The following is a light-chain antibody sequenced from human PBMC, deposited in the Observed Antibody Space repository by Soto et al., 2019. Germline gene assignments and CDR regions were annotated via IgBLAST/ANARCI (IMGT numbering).Light chain of an antibody. CDR1: QGLSSY. Sequence: DIQMTQSPSSLSASVGDRVIITCRASQGLSSYLAWYQQKRGKAPNVLIYAASTLHSGVPSRFSGSGSGTEFTNTMSDVQPEDFETCCCHKYYSSPETFGQGTKVEI. CDR2: AAS. V-gene: IGKV1-27*01. J-gene: IGKJ1*01. CDR3: HKYYSSPET.